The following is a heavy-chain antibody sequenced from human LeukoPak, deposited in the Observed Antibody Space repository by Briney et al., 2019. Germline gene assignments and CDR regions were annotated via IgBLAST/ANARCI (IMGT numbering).Heavy chain of an antibody. CDR2: ISYSGSA. CDR3: ARETAMVLDY. J-gene: IGHJ4*02. V-gene: IGHV4-59*01. D-gene: IGHD5-18*01. Sequence: SETLSLTCTVSGGSISIYYWSWIRQPPGKGLEWIGYISYSGSANYNPSLKSRVTISVDTSKNQFSLKVTSVTAADTAVYYCARETAMVLDYWGQGALVTVSS. CDR1: GGSISIYY.